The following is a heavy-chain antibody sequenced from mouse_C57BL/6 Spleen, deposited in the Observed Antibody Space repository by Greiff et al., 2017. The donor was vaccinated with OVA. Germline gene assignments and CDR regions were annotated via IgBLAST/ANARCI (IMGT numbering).Heavy chain of an antibody. D-gene: IGHD1-1*01. J-gene: IGHJ2*01. CDR2: IDPSDSET. Sequence: QVQLQQPGAELVRPGSSVKLSCKASGYTFTSYWMHWVKQRPIQGLEWIGNIDPSDSETHYNQKFKDKATLTVDKSSSTAYMQLSSLTSEDSAVYYCARLPYCYGSSPGDYWGQGTTLTVSS. CDR3: ARLPYCYGSSPGDY. CDR1: GYTFTSYW. V-gene: IGHV1-52*01.